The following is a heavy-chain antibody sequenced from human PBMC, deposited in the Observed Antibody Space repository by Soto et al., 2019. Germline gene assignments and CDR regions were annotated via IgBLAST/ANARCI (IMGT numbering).Heavy chain of an antibody. CDR2: IGVSGGTT. J-gene: IGHJ4*02. CDR1: GFTFSNFA. D-gene: IGHD1-26*01. CDR3: AKDLGGRRRASDF. Sequence: EVQLLESGGGFVQPGGSLRLSCAASGFTFSNFAIRWLRQAPGKGLEWLSTIGVSGGTTVYADSVKGRFTISRDDSKSTLYLQVNGLRVEDTAVYYCAKDLGGRRRASDFWGQGTLLSVAS. V-gene: IGHV3-23*01.